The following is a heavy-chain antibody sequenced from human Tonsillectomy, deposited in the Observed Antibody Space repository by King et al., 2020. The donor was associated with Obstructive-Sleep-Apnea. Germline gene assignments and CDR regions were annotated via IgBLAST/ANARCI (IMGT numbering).Heavy chain of an antibody. D-gene: IGHD6-19*01. CDR3: AKDMNSGWYFDYLDY. CDR2: ISWNSGSI. CDR1: GFTFDDYA. Sequence: EVQLVESGGGLVQPGRSLRLSCAASGFTFDDYAMHWVRQAPGKGLEWVSGISWNSGSIGYADSVKGRFTISRDNAKNSLYLQMNSLRAEDTAFYYCAKDMNSGWYFDYLDYWGQGILVTVSS. V-gene: IGHV3-9*01. J-gene: IGHJ4*02.